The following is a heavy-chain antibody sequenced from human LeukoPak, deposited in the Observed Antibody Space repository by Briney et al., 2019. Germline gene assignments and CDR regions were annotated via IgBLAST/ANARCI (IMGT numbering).Heavy chain of an antibody. D-gene: IGHD5-12*01. CDR3: ARNHRYAFDN. V-gene: IGHV3-48*01. J-gene: IGHJ4*01. CDR1: GFNFIDYS. CDR2: IGISSGNT. Sequence: GGSLRLSCAASGFNFIDYSMNWVRQAPGKGLEWISYIGISSGNTKYADSVKGRFTISRDKARNSLYLQMNSLRVEDTAVYYCARNHRYAFDNWGHGTLVTVSS.